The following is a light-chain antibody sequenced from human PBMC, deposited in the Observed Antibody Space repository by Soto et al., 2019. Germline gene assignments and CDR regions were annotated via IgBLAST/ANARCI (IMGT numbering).Light chain of an antibody. CDR3: QQYGSSGT. V-gene: IGKV3-20*01. CDR1: QSLRATY. CDR2: GAS. J-gene: IGKJ1*01. Sequence: EIVMTQSASTLSGSPGERATLSWRASQSLRATYVAWYQQRPGQAPRLLIYGASNRATGIPDRFSGSASGTDFTLTISRLEPEDFAVYYCQQYGSSGTFGQGTKVDI.